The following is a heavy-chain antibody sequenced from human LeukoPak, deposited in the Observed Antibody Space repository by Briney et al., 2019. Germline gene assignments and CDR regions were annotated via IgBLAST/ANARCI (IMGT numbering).Heavy chain of an antibody. CDR1: GYTFTSYG. V-gene: IGHV1-18*01. D-gene: IGHD3-22*01. CDR2: ISAYNGNT. J-gene: IGHJ4*02. Sequence: GASVKVSCKASGYTFTSYGISWVRQAPGQGLEWMGWISAYNGNTNYAQKLQGRVTMTTDTSPSRAYMDLRSLRSDDTAVYYCARLYYYDSSGYSDYWGQGTLVTVSS. CDR3: ARLYYYDSSGYSDY.